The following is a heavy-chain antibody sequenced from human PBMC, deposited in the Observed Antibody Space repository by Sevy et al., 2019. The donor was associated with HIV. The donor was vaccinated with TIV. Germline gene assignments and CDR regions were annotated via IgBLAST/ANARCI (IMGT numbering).Heavy chain of an antibody. V-gene: IGHV1-18*01. CDR3: ARDLLGSYYYYYMDV. D-gene: IGHD7-27*01. Sequence: ASVKVSCKASGYTFTSYGISWVRQAPGQGLEWMGWISAYNGNTNYAQKLQGRVTMTTDTSTSTAYMELRSLGSDDTAVYYCARDLLGSYYYYYMDVWGKGTTVTVSS. CDR1: GYTFTSYG. CDR2: ISAYNGNT. J-gene: IGHJ6*03.